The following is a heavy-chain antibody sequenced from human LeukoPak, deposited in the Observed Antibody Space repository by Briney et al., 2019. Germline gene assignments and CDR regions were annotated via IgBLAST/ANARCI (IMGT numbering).Heavy chain of an antibody. Sequence: GESLKISCKGSGYTFTNYWIAWVRQMPGKGLEWMGIIYPGDSDTRYSPSFQGQVTISADKSISTAYLQWSSLKASDAAIYYCARRITNNHNEGVAYWGQGTLVTVSS. D-gene: IGHD2-15*01. CDR1: GYTFTNYW. V-gene: IGHV5-51*01. CDR3: ARRITNNHNEGVAY. CDR2: IYPGDSDT. J-gene: IGHJ4*02.